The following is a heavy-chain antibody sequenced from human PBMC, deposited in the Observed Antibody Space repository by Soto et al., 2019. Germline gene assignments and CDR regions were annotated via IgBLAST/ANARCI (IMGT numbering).Heavy chain of an antibody. CDR3: ARAGVVGATIAFAI. CDR1: GYTFTGYY. V-gene: IGHV1-2*04. CDR2: INPNSGGT. J-gene: IGHJ3*02. D-gene: IGHD1-26*01. Sequence: GASVKVSCKASGYTFTGYYMHWVRQAPGQGLEWMGWINPNSGGTNYAQKFQGWVTMTRDTSISTAYMELSRLRSDDTAVYYCARAGVVGATIAFAIWGQGTMVTVSS.